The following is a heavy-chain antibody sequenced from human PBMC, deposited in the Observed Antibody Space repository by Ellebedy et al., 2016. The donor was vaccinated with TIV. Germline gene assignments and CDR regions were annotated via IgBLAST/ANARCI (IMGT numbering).Heavy chain of an antibody. CDR3: ARISRWLHSIRYFDL. D-gene: IGHD2/OR15-2a*01. CDR1: GYSFTSYW. V-gene: IGHV5-51*01. CDR2: IYPGDSDT. Sequence: GESLKISXKGSGYSFTSYWIGWVRQMPGKGLEWMGIIYPGDSDTRYSPSFQGQVTISADKSISTAYLQWSSLKASDTAIYYCARISRWLHSIRYFDLWGRGTLVTVSS. J-gene: IGHJ2*01.